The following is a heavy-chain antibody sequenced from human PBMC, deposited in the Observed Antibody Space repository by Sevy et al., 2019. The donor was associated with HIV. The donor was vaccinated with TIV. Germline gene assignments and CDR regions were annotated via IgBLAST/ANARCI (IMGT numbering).Heavy chain of an antibody. CDR2: IYYSGST. Sequence: SETLSLTCTVSGDSISNDYWSWIRQPPGKGLEGIGSIYYSGSTNYNPSPKSRVTISLDTSKNQFSVKLSSVTAADTAVYYCARGTFSYGYWREFDYWGQGTLVTVSS. CDR1: GDSISNDY. CDR3: ARGTFSYGYWREFDY. D-gene: IGHD5-18*01. V-gene: IGHV4-59*01. J-gene: IGHJ4*02.